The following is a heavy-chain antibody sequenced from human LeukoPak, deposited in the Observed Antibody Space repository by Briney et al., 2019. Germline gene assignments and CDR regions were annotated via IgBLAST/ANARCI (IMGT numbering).Heavy chain of an antibody. CDR1: GYTFTSYG. CDR2: ISAYNGNT. V-gene: IGHV1-18*01. Sequence: ASVKVSCKASGYTFTSYGISWVRQATGQGLEWMGWISAYNGNTNYAQKLQGRVTMTTDTSTSTAYMELRSLRSDDTAVYYCARVFQSDDFWSGYPPNWFDPWGRGTLVTVSS. D-gene: IGHD3-3*01. J-gene: IGHJ5*02. CDR3: ARVFQSDDFWSGYPPNWFDP.